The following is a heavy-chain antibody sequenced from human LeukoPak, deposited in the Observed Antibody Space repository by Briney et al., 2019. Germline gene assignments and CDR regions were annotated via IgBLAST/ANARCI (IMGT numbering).Heavy chain of an antibody. CDR1: GFTFSSYA. CDR2: ISGSGGST. CDR3: TRERFCTGASCYSDNTYFDF. D-gene: IGHD2-8*02. Sequence: GGSLRLSCAASGFTFSSYAMSWVRQAPGKGLEWVSAISGSGGSTYYADSVKGRFTISRDNSKNTLYLQMNSLRAEDTAVYYCTRERFCTGASCYSDNTYFDFWGQGTLVTVSS. J-gene: IGHJ4*02. V-gene: IGHV3-23*01.